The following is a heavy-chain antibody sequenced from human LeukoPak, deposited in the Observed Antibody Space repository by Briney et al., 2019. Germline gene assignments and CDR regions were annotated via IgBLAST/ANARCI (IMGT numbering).Heavy chain of an antibody. D-gene: IGHD5-12*01. CDR2: FDPEDGET. CDR3: ARSGWDPDIVATIRAYYYYYMDV. CDR1: GYTLTELS. Sequence: ASVKVSYKVSGYTLTELSMHWVRQAPGKGLEWMGGFDPEDGETIYAQKFQGRVTITADESTSTAYMELSSQRSEDTAVYYCARSGWDPDIVATIRAYYYYYMDVWGKGTTVTISS. J-gene: IGHJ6*03. V-gene: IGHV1-24*01.